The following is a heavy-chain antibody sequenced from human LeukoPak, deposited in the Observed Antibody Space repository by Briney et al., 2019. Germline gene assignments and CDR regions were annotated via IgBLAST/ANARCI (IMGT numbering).Heavy chain of an antibody. CDR2: MYHSGST. CDR1: GYSISSGYY. D-gene: IGHD3-22*01. CDR3: ARVTGDCYDSSGYTDY. Sequence: PSETLSLTCSVSGYSISSGYYWGWIRQPPGKGLEWIGSMYHSGSTYYSPSLKSRVTISVDTSKNQFSLKLSSVTAADTAVYYCARVTGDCYDSSGYTDYWGQGTLVTVSS. V-gene: IGHV4-38-2*02. J-gene: IGHJ4*02.